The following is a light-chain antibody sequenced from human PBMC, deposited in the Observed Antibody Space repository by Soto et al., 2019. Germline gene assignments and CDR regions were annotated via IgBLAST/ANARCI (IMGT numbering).Light chain of an antibody. J-gene: IGLJ1*01. Sequence: QSALTKPASVSGSPGQSITISCTGTSSDVGAYNYVSWYQQHPGKVPKLMLYDVSDRPSGVSNRFSGSKSGNTASLTISGLQAEDEADYYCSSFTRSNSYVFGTGTKLTVL. CDR3: SSFTRSNSYV. CDR2: DVS. CDR1: SSDVGAYNY. V-gene: IGLV2-14*03.